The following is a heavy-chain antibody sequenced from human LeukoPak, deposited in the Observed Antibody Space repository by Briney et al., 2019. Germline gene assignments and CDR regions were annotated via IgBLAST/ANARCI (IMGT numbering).Heavy chain of an antibody. Sequence: GGSLRLSCAASGFTFSTYSMNWVRQAPGKGLEWVSHFTSSSATKYYADSVKGRFTISRDNAKSSLYLQMNSLRDEDTAVYYCVRDGGGLDCWGQGTLVTVSS. CDR3: VRDGGGLDC. CDR1: GFTFSTYS. D-gene: IGHD3-16*01. J-gene: IGHJ4*02. CDR2: FTSSSATK. V-gene: IGHV3-48*02.